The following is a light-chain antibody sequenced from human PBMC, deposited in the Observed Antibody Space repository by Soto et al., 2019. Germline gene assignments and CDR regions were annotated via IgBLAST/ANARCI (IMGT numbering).Light chain of an antibody. CDR2: GAS. Sequence: TQSPDTLSLSPGERATLSCRASQSSSSQYLAWYQQKPGQAPRLLIFGASSRATGVPARSSGSGSGTGFTLTINSLQSEDFAVYFCQQYDNLPLTFGPGTKVDIK. CDR1: QSSSSQ. V-gene: IGKV3-15*01. J-gene: IGKJ3*01. CDR3: QQYDNLPLT.